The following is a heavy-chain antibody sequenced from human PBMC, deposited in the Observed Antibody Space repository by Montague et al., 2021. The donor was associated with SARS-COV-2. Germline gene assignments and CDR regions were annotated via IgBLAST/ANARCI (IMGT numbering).Heavy chain of an antibody. V-gene: IGHV4-39*07. CDR3: VRVAWFGELSLADY. J-gene: IGHJ4*02. CDR1: GDSISSTVYY. CDR2: IYHTGIT. Sequence: SETLSLTCTVAGDSISSTVYYWGWMRQPPGKRLEWIGTIYHTGITHYNPSLKSRVTLSVDASKNHLSLNVTSVTAADTAVYFCVRVAWFGELSLADYWGQGTLVAVSS. D-gene: IGHD3-10*01.